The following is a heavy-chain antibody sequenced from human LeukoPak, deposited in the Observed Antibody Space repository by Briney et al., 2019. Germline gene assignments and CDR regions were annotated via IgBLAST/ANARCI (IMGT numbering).Heavy chain of an antibody. CDR3: ARVKGIAAAGTSAGFDY. Sequence: SETLSLTCTVSGGSISSSSYYWGWIRQPPGKGLEWIGSIYYSGSTYYNPSLKSRVTISVDTSKNQFSLKLSSVTAADTAVYYCARVKGIAAAGTSAGFDYWGQGTLVTASS. J-gene: IGHJ4*02. D-gene: IGHD6-13*01. V-gene: IGHV4-39*07. CDR2: IYYSGST. CDR1: GGSISSSSYY.